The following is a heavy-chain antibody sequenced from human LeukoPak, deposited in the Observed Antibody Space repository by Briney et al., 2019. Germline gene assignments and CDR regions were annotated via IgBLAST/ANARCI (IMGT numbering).Heavy chain of an antibody. V-gene: IGHV4-39*01. D-gene: IGHD3-9*01. J-gene: IGHJ4*02. CDR2: VYYSEST. CDR1: GGSISTTSYY. CDR3: ARQNYDVLTGYYAVDY. Sequence: PSETLSLTCTVSGGSISTTSYYWDWIRQPPGKGLEWIGSVYYSESTYYNPSLKSRVTISVDTSKNQFSLELSSVTAADTAVYYCARQNYDVLTGYYAVDYWGQGTLVTVSS.